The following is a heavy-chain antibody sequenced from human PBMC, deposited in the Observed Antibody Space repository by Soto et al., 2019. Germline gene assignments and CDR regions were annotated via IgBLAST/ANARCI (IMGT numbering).Heavy chain of an antibody. V-gene: IGHV4-38-2*02. J-gene: IGHJ4*02. Sequence: SETLSLTCTVSGYSITSGYYWGWIRQPPGKGLEWIGNIYHNGSTYYNPSLKSRVAISVDTSRNQFSVKLSAVTAADTAVYYCARDRPLGHYDNGRPLSEYWGQGTLVTVSS. CDR3: ARDRPLGHYDNGRPLSEY. D-gene: IGHD3-22*01. CDR2: IYHNGST. CDR1: GYSITSGYY.